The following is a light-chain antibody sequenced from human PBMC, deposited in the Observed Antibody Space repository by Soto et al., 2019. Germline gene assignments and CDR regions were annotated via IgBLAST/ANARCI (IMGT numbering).Light chain of an antibody. V-gene: IGKV1-39*01. J-gene: IGKJ1*01. CDR2: GAN. CDR3: QQTYNIHWT. CDR1: QSISRY. Sequence: DIQMTQSPSSLIASLWDRVTITCRAGQSISRYLNWSQQKPGQAPKLLIYGANTLQSGVPSRFSGSGSGTDFTLTISSLQPEDFETYYCQQTYNIHWTFGRGTKVDIK.